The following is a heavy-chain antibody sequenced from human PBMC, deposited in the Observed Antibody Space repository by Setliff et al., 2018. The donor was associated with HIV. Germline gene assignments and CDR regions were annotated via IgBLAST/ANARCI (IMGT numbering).Heavy chain of an antibody. D-gene: IGHD2-8*01. CDR3: ARHHRDPNFDP. Sequence: SETLSLTCTVSGGSINNYYWSWIRQPPGKGLEWIGYVYTSGSTNYNPSLKSRVTISVDTSKKQFSLKLSSVTAADTAVYYCARHHRDPNFDPWGQGTLVTVSS. V-gene: IGHV4-4*09. CDR1: GGSINNYY. CDR2: VYTSGST. J-gene: IGHJ5*02.